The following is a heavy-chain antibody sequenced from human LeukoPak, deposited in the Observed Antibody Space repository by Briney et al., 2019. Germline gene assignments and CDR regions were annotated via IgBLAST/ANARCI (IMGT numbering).Heavy chain of an antibody. D-gene: IGHD6-13*01. CDR2: ISSSSSYI. J-gene: IGHJ4*02. Sequence: GGSLRLSCAASGFTFSSYSMNWVRQAPGKGLEWVSSISSSSSYIYYADSVKGRFTISRDNAKNSLYLQMNSLRAEDTAVYYCARDPSIIAAAGDYWGQGTLVTVSS. V-gene: IGHV3-21*01. CDR1: GFTFSSYS. CDR3: ARDPSIIAAAGDY.